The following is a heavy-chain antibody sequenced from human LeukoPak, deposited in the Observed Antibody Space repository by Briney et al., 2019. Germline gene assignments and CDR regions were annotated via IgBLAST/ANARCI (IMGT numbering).Heavy chain of an antibody. V-gene: IGHV1-2*02. CDR1: GYTFTGCY. J-gene: IGHJ5*02. CDR2: INPNSGGT. CDR3: AREHCSSTSCSNWFDP. Sequence: PGASVKVSCKASGYTFTGCYIHWVRQAPGQGLEWMGWINPNSGGTNYAQKFQGRVTMTRDTSISTAYMELSRLRSDDTAVYYCAREHCSSTSCSNWFDPWGQGTLVTVSS. D-gene: IGHD2-2*01.